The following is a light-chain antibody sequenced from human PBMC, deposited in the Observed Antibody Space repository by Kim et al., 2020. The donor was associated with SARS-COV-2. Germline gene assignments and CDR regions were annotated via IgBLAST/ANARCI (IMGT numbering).Light chain of an antibody. CDR3: QQRINWPST. V-gene: IGKV3-11*01. Sequence: EIVLTQSPATLSSSPGERATLSCRASQGVGSYLAWYQHKPGQAPRLLISDASNKAAGIPARFSGSGSGTDFTLTISSLDPEDFAVYYCQQRINWPSTFGQGTRLRL. CDR2: DAS. CDR1: QGVGSY. J-gene: IGKJ5*01.